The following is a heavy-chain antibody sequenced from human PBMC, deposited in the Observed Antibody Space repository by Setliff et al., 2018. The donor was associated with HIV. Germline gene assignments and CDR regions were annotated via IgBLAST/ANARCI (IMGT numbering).Heavy chain of an antibody. CDR3: ARGIDILVKMGIYYHYMDV. Sequence: ASVKVSCKASTYTFSSYVINWVRQAPGQGLEWVGWVYASTGHTAYARKFEGRVTMTWDPSTGIGYMELNSLRADDTAVYYCARGIDILVKMGIYYHYMDVWGKGTTVTVSS. D-gene: IGHD2-15*01. CDR2: VYASTGHT. CDR1: TYTFSSYV. V-gene: IGHV1-8*02. J-gene: IGHJ6*03.